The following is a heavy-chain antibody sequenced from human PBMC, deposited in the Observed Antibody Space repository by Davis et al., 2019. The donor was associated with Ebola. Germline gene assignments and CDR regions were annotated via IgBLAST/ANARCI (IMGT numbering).Heavy chain of an antibody. CDR1: GFTFSSYW. CDR3: ARGRHRGYYFDY. V-gene: IGHV3-7*03. CDR2: IKQDGSEK. Sequence: GESLKISCAASGFTFSSYWMNWVRQAPGKGLEWVANIKQDGSEKYYVDSVKGRFTISRDNAKNSLYLQMNSLRAEDTAVYYCARGRHRGYYFDYWGQGTLVTVSS. J-gene: IGHJ4*02. D-gene: IGHD5-12*01.